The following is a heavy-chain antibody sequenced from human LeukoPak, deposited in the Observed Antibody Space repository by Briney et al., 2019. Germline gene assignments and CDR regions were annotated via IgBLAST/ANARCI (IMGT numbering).Heavy chain of an antibody. D-gene: IGHD3-3*01. J-gene: IGHJ4*02. V-gene: IGHV4-59*12. CDR3: ARLTRFVTGVLNPLDS. CDR1: GGSIGNYC. CDR2: VYSSGYT. Sequence: SETLSLTCAVSGGSIGNYCWSWIRQPPGKGLEWIGYVYSSGYTNYNPSLKSRVTISVDTSNNQFSLRLSSVTAADTAVYYCARLTRFVTGVLNPLDSWGQGTLVTVSS.